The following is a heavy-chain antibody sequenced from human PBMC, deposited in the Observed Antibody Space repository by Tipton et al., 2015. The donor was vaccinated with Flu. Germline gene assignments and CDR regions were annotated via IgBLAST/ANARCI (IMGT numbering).Heavy chain of an antibody. J-gene: IGHJ3*01. Sequence: TLSLTCTVSGGSIRNYYWSWLRQPAGKGLEWIGRISHSGSTNYNVSLNGRVIMSVDPSKGQLSLRLSSATAADTAKYYCARDLRGYSGYTGGDAFDVWGQCPLVAFSS. CDR1: GGSIRNYY. CDR3: ARDLRGYSGYTGGDAFDV. V-gene: IGHV4-4*07. D-gene: IGHD5-12*01. CDR2: ISHSGST.